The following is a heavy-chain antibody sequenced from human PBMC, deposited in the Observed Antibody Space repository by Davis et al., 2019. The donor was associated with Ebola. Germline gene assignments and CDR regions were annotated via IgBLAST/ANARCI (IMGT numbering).Heavy chain of an antibody. V-gene: IGHV3-53*01. CDR3: AKRWEFRYFDY. CDR2: ILSGGNT. J-gene: IGHJ4*02. Sequence: GESLKISCAASGFTFSNTWMSWVRQAPGKGLEWVSSILSGGNTFYADSVKGRFTISRDNSKNTLYLQMDSLRVEDTALYYCAKRWEFRYFDYWGQGTLVTVSS. D-gene: IGHD1-26*01. CDR1: GFTFSNTW.